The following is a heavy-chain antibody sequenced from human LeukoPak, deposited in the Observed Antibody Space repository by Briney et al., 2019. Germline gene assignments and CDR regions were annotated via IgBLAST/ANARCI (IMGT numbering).Heavy chain of an antibody. Sequence: PGGSLRLSCAASGSTFSDYYMSWIRQAPGKGLEWISYISSTTGYTNYADSVRGRITISRDNARNSLYLQMSSLRAEDTAVYFCARLGPHYYDSRGYFTLFDYWGQGILVTVSS. V-gene: IGHV3-11*03. CDR3: ARLGPHYYDSRGYFTLFDY. J-gene: IGHJ4*02. CDR2: ISSTTGYT. CDR1: GSTFSDYY. D-gene: IGHD3-22*01.